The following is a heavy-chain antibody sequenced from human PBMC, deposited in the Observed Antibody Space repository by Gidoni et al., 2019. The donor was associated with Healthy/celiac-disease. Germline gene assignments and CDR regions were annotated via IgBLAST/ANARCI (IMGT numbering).Heavy chain of an antibody. D-gene: IGHD3-22*01. V-gene: IGHV3-23*01. CDR3: ATAEAPRGYSFAD. Sequence: EVQLLESGGGLVQPGGSLRLSCAASGFTFSSYAMSWVRQAPGKGLGWVSAISGSGGSTYYADSVKGRFTISRDNSKNTLYLQMNSLRAEDTAVYYCATAEAPRGYSFADWGQGTLVTVSS. CDR1: GFTFSSYA. J-gene: IGHJ4*02. CDR2: ISGSGGST.